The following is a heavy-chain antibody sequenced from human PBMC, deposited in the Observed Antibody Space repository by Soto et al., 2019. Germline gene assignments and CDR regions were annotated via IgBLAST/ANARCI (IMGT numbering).Heavy chain of an antibody. D-gene: IGHD3-16*01. CDR1: GGSFSGYY. J-gene: IGHJ6*02. CDR3: ARGGFWAYYYYGMDV. Sequence: SETLSLTCAVYGGSFSGYYWSWIRQPPGKGLEWIGEINHSGSTNYNPSLKSRVTISVDTSKNQFSLKLSSVTAADTAVYYCARGGFWAYYYYGMDVWGQGTTVTVSS. CDR2: INHSGST. V-gene: IGHV4-34*01.